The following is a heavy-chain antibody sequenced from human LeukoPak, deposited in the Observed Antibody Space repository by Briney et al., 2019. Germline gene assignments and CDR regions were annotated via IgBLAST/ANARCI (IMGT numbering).Heavy chain of an antibody. CDR1: GFTFSSYS. CDR2: ISSSSSYI. V-gene: IGHV3-21*01. Sequence: GGSLRLSCAASGFTFSSYSMNWVRQAPGKGLEWVSSISSSSSYIYYADSVKGRFTISRDNAKNSLYLQMNSPRAEDTAVYYCARNYDILTGYYIAVTPYFDYWGQGTLVTVSS. CDR3: ARNYDILTGYYIAVTPYFDY. D-gene: IGHD3-9*01. J-gene: IGHJ4*02.